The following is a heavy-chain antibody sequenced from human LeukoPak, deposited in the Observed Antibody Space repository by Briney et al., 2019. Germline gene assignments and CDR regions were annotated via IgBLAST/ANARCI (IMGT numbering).Heavy chain of an antibody. CDR1: GGSFSGYY. J-gene: IGHJ5*02. D-gene: IGHD3-22*01. V-gene: IGHV4-34*01. CDR3: ARDYYDSSGYSAEWFDP. Sequence: SETLSLTCAVYGGSFSGYYWSWIRQPPGKGLEWIGEINHSGSTNYNPSLKSRVTISVDTSKNLFFLKLSSVTAADTAVYYCARDYYDSSGYSAEWFDPWGQGTLVTVSS. CDR2: INHSGST.